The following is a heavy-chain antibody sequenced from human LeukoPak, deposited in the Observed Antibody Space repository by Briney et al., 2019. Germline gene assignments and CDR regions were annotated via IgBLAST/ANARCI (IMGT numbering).Heavy chain of an antibody. D-gene: IGHD3-10*01. CDR3: ARERITMVRGVSNYFDY. CDR2: IYYSGST. J-gene: IGHJ4*02. V-gene: IGHV4-39*02. Sequence: SETLSLTCTVSGGSISGSSYYWGWIRQPPGKGLEWIGSIYYSGSTYYNPSLKSRVTISVDTSKNQFSLKPSSVTAADTAVYYCARERITMVRGVSNYFDYWGQGTLVTVSS. CDR1: GGSISGSSYY.